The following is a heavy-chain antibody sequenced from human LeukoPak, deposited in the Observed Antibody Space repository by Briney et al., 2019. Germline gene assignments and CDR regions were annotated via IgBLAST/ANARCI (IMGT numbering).Heavy chain of an antibody. V-gene: IGHV3-49*04. D-gene: IGHD3-9*01. CDR3: TRAHYDILTGYYSRYYYYGMDV. CDR1: GFTFGDYA. J-gene: IGHJ6*04. CDR2: IRSKAYGGTT. Sequence: GRSLRLSCTASGFTFGDYAMSWVRQAPGKRLEWVGFIRSKAYGGTTEYAASVKGRFTISRDDSKSIAYLQMNSLKTEDTAVYYCTRAHYDILTGYYSRYYYYGMDVWGKGTTVTVSS.